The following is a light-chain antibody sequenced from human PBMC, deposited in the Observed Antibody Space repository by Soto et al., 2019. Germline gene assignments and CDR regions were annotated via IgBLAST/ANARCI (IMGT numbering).Light chain of an antibody. V-gene: IGLV2-8*01. J-gene: IGLJ2*01. CDR1: SSDVGNYNY. Sequence: SALTQPPSASGSPGQSVTISCTGTSSDVGNYNYVSWYQQHPGKAPKLMIYEVNKRPSGVPDRFSGSKSGNTASLTVSGLQAEDEADYFCSAYAGSNDFVVFGGGTKLTVL. CDR2: EVN. CDR3: SAYAGSNDFVV.